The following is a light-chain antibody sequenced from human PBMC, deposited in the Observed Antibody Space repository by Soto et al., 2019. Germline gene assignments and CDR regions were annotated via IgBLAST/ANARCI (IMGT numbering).Light chain of an antibody. CDR1: QSVSSSY. Sequence: EIVLTQSPGTLSLSPEERATLSCRASQSVSSSYLAWYQQKFGQAPRLLIYNASSRATGVPDRFSGSGSGTDFTLTISRLEPEDFAVYYCLQYGTSPRTFGQGTTVEFK. CDR3: LQYGTSPRT. V-gene: IGKV3-20*01. J-gene: IGKJ1*01. CDR2: NAS.